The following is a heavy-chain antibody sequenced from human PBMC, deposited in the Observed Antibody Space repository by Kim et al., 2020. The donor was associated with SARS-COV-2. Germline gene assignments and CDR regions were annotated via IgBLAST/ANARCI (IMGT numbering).Heavy chain of an antibody. CDR3: AKDRPYYYGSGSYYDY. Sequence: SGKGRFTISRDNSKNTLYLQMNSLRAEDTAVYYCAKDRPYYYGSGSYYDYWGQGTLVTVSS. D-gene: IGHD3-10*01. V-gene: IGHV3-23*01. J-gene: IGHJ4*02.